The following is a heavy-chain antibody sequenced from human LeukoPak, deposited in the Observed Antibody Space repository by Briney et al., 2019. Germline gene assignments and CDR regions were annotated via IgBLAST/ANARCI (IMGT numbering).Heavy chain of an antibody. CDR1: GGSISSFY. CDR2: IYYSGST. Sequence: SETLSLTCTVSGGSISSFYWSWIRQPPGKGLEWIGYIYYSGSTNYNPSLKSRVTISVDTSKNQFSLNLSSVTAADTAVYYCARVGRGHFDYWGQGTLVTVSS. J-gene: IGHJ4*02. CDR3: ARVGRGHFDY. V-gene: IGHV4-59*01.